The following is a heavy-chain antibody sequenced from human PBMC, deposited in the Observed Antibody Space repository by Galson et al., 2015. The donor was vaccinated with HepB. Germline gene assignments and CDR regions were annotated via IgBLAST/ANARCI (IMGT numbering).Heavy chain of an antibody. J-gene: IGHJ5*02. CDR3: ARRTFNFFDP. CDR1: GGSISGSSDF. D-gene: IGHD2/OR15-2a*01. CDR2: IYYTGTT. Sequence: LSLTCTVSGGSISGSSDFWGWVRQPPGKGLEWIGHIYYTGTTHSNPSLKSRATISVDTSKNLLSLRLRSLTAADTAIYYCARRTFNFFDPWSQGARVTISS. V-gene: IGHV4-39*01.